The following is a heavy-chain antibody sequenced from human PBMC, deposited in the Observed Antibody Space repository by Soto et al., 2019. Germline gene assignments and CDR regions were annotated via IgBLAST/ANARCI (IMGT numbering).Heavy chain of an antibody. CDR2: IIPIFGTA. Sequence: GASVKVSCKASGGTFSSYAISWVRQAPGQGLEWMGGIIPIFGTANYAQKFQGRVTITADKSTSTAYMELSSLRSEDTAVYYCARAGVVTANNWFDPWGQGTLVTVSS. V-gene: IGHV1-69*06. CDR1: GGTFSSYA. D-gene: IGHD2-21*02. J-gene: IGHJ5*02. CDR3: ARAGVVTANNWFDP.